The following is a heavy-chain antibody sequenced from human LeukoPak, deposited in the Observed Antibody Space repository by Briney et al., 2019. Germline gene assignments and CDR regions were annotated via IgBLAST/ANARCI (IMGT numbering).Heavy chain of an antibody. Sequence: SETLSLTCTVSGGSIATHSWSWIRQPPGKGLEWIGFIYYSGSTNYNPSLKSRVTISVDTSKNQFSLRLSSVTAADTAVYYCARGINRYNWNRRNYYYYMDVWGKGTTVTVSS. D-gene: IGHD1-1*01. CDR1: GGSIATHS. CDR3: ARGINRYNWNRRNYYYYMDV. V-gene: IGHV4-59*11. CDR2: IYYSGST. J-gene: IGHJ6*03.